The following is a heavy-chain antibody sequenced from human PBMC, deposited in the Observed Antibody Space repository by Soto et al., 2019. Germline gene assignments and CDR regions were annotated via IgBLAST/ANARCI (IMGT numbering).Heavy chain of an antibody. CDR3: ARGLIAAAGTRYYYYYYGMDV. CDR1: GGSFSGYY. D-gene: IGHD6-13*01. CDR2: INHSGST. J-gene: IGHJ6*02. V-gene: IGHV4-34*01. Sequence: PSETLSLTCAVYGGSFSGYYWSWIRQPPGKGLEWIGEINHSGSTNYNPSLKSRVTISVDTSKNQFSLKLSSVTAADTAVYYCARGLIAAAGTRYYYYYYGMDVWGQGTTVTVSS.